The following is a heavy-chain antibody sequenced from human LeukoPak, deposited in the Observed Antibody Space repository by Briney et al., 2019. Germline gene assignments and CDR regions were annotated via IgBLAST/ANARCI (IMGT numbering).Heavy chain of an antibody. CDR1: GYTFTSYG. V-gene: IGHV1-46*01. CDR3: ARGTRITIFGVVQYYFDY. D-gene: IGHD3-3*01. J-gene: IGHJ4*02. CDR2: INPSGGST. Sequence: ASVKVSCKVSGYTFTSYGISWVRQAPGQGLEWMGIINPSGGSTSYAQKFQGRVTMTRDTSTSTVYMELSSLRSEDTAVYYCARGTRITIFGVVQYYFDYWGQGTLVTVSS.